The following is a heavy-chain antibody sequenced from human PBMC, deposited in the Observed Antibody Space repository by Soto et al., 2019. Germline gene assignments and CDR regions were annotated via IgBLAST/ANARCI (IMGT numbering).Heavy chain of an antibody. V-gene: IGHV4-4*02. CDR3: AAPGGSYVYAFDI. CDR2: IYHSGST. D-gene: IGHD1-26*01. J-gene: IGHJ3*02. Sequence: SETLSLTCAVSGGSISSSNWWIWVRQPPGKGLEWIGEIYHSGSTNYNPSLKSRVTISVDKSKNQFSLKLSSVTAADTAVYYCAAPGGSYVYAFDIWGQGTMVT. CDR1: GGSISSSNW.